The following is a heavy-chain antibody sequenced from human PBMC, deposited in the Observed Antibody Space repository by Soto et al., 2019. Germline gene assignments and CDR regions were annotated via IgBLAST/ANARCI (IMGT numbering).Heavy chain of an antibody. CDR1: GYSFSTYA. J-gene: IGHJ4*02. D-gene: IGHD3-16*02. CDR3: TMSAVRPSGGLIGPFDY. V-gene: IGHV1-3*01. CDR2: INAATCNT. Sequence: QVQLVQSGAEGKKPGASVKVSCQASGYSFSTYALHWVRQAPGQRLEWMGWINAATCNTKYSQKFQGRVSITRDTSASTAYMELSSLRSDDTAVYYCTMSAVRPSGGLIGPFDYCGQGTVVTVSS.